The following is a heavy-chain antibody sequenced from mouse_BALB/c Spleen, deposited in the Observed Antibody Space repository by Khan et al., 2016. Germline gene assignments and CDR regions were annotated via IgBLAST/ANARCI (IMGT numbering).Heavy chain of an antibody. Sequence: QVRLQQSGAELVRPGSSVKISCKASGFAFSSYWMNWVKQRPGQGLEWIGQIYPGDGDTNYTGKFKGKATLTADKSSSTAYMQLSSLTSEDSAVYFCARGTAFANWGQGTLFTVAA. D-gene: IGHD2-14*01. CDR1: GFAFSSYW. J-gene: IGHJ3*01. CDR2: IYPGDGDT. CDR3: ARGTAFAN. V-gene: IGHV1-80*01.